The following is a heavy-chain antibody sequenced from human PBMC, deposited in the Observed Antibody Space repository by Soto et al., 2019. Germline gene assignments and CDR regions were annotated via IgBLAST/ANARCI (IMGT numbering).Heavy chain of an antibody. V-gene: IGHV3-23*01. Sequence: GGSLRLSCAVSGFTFSNHAMSWVRQAPGKGLEWVSAISTAVGATYYADSVKGRFTISRDDSNNTLYLQMDSLRAEDTAVYYCAKDRTAAARNFDYWGQGTLVTVSS. CDR2: ISTAVGAT. CDR1: GFTFSNHA. CDR3: AKDRTAAARNFDY. J-gene: IGHJ4*02. D-gene: IGHD6-13*01.